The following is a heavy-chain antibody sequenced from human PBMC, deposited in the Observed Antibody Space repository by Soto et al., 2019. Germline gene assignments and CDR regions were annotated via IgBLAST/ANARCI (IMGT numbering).Heavy chain of an antibody. CDR2: IYRTGST. CDR1: GGSFTSNNW. J-gene: IGHJ4*02. Sequence: PSETLSLTCAVSGGSFTSNNWWTWVRQPPGQGLEWIGEIYRTGSTNYNPSLKSRVTISLDKSEYQFSLKVTSLTAADTAVYYCASRDPGTSVDYWGQGTLVTVYS. D-gene: IGHD1-7*01. V-gene: IGHV4-4*02. CDR3: ASRDPGTSVDY.